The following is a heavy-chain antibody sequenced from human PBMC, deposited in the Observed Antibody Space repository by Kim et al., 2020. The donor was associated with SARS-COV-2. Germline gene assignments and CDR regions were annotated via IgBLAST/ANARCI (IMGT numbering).Heavy chain of an antibody. CDR2: IYYSGST. CDR3: ARHLYSCPDLGTSCSYGMDV. V-gene: IGHV4-39*01. CDR1: GGSISSSSYY. D-gene: IGHD2-2*01. Sequence: SETLSLTCTVSGGSISSSSYYWGWIRQPPGKGLEWIGSIYYSGSTYYNPSLKSRVTISVDTSKNQFSLKLSSVTAADTAVYCCARHLYSCPDLGTSCSYGMDVWGQGTTVTVSS. J-gene: IGHJ6*02.